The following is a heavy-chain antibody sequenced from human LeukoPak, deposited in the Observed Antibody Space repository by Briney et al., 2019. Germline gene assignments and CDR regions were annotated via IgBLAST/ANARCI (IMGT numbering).Heavy chain of an antibody. CDR3: ARERYSGSYTY. CDR2: ISNNGGYT. CDR1: GFTFSSSA. Sequence: PGGSLRLSCAASGFTFSSSAMSWVRQAPGKGLEWVSAISNNGGYTYYADSVQGRFTISRDNSKNTLYLQMNSLRAEDTAVYYCARERYSGSYTYWGQGTLVTVSS. D-gene: IGHD1-26*01. J-gene: IGHJ4*02. V-gene: IGHV3-23*01.